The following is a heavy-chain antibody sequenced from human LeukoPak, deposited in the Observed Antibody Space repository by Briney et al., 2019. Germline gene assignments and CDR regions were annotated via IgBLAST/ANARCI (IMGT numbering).Heavy chain of an antibody. V-gene: IGHV3-30-3*01. D-gene: IGHD3-22*01. Sequence: GGSLRLSCAASGFTFSSYAMHWVRQAPGKGLEWVAVISYDGSNKYYADSVKGRFTISRDDSKNTLYLQMNSLSAEDTAVYYCARVYDSSGYYYGNGFDYWGQGTLVTVSS. J-gene: IGHJ4*02. CDR1: GFTFSSYA. CDR3: ARVYDSSGYYYGNGFDY. CDR2: ISYDGSNK.